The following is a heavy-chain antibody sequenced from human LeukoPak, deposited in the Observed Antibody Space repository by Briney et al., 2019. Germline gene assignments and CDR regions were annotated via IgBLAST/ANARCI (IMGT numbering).Heavy chain of an antibody. CDR2: ISSNGDNT. CDR1: GFTFSTYV. CDR3: VRGTGY. V-gene: IGHV3-64D*06. Sequence: GGSLRRSCSVSGFTFSTYVMHWVRQAPGKGLEYVSAISSNGDNTYYADSVKGRFTISRDNSRNTLYLQMSSLRADDTAVYYCVRGTGYWGQGTLVTVSS. J-gene: IGHJ4*02.